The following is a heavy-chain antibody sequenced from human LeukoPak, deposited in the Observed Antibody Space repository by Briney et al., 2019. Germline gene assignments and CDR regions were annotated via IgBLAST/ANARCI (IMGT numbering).Heavy chain of an antibody. CDR2: INTDGTST. CDR1: GFTFSSYW. J-gene: IGHJ4*02. V-gene: IGHV3-74*01. Sequence: GGSLRLSCAASGFTFSSYWFHWVRQAPGKGLVWVSRINTDGTSTSYADSVKGRFTIARDNAKNTLYLQMSSLRAEDTAIYYCAKDMTGLRDYWGQGTLVTVSS. D-gene: IGHD3-16*01. CDR3: AKDMTGLRDY.